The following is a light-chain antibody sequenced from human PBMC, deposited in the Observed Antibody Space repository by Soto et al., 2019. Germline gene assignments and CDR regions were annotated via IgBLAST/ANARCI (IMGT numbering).Light chain of an antibody. J-gene: IGKJ1*01. CDR3: QQYDISPQT. CDR2: GAS. CDR1: QSVSSTN. Sequence: EIVLTQSPGTLSLSPGERATLSCRASQSVSSTNLAWYQQKPGQAPRLLIYGASSRATGIPDRFSGSGSGTDFTLTISRLEPEDFAVYYCQQYDISPQTFGQGTKVEIK. V-gene: IGKV3-20*01.